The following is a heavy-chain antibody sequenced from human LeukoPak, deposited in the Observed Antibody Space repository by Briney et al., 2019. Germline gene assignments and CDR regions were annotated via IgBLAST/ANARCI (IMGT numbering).Heavy chain of an antibody. CDR3: ARGRSTGYPYYFEY. CDR2: MNPNSGST. D-gene: IGHD5-12*01. Sequence: GASVKVSCKASGYTFTSYDINWVRQATGQGLEWVGWMNPNSGSTGYAQKFQGRVTITRNTSISTAYRELSGLRSEDTAVYYCARGRSTGYPYYFEYWGQGTLVTVSS. J-gene: IGHJ4*02. V-gene: IGHV1-8*03. CDR1: GYTFTSYD.